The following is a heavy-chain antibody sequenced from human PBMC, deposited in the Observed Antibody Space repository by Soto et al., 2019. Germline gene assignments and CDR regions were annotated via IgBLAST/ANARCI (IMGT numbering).Heavy chain of an antibody. Sequence: GGSLRLSCAASGFTFSDSTIHWVRQPSGRGLEWIGQIGNKPNNYAAAYSASVTGRFTLSRDDSTNTAYLQMNSLRAEDTAVYYCAKDAPYSIAAAGYYYYYGMDVWGQGTTVTVSS. CDR3: AKDAPYSIAAAGYYYYYGMDV. V-gene: IGHV3-73*01. J-gene: IGHJ6*02. CDR1: GFTFSDST. D-gene: IGHD6-13*01. CDR2: IGNKPNNYAA.